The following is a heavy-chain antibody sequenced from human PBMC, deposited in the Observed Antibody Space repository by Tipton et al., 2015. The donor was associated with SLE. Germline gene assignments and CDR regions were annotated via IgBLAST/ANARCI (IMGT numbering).Heavy chain of an antibody. CDR2: IYNSGST. CDR3: ARDSLSGDNWFDP. J-gene: IGHJ5*02. CDR1: GASIRSYY. Sequence: LRLSCTVSGASIRSYYWSWIRQPPGKGLEWIGNIYNSGSTNYNPSLKSRVTMSLDTSKNQFSLKPSSVTAADTAVYYCARDSLSGDNWFDPWGQGTLVTVSS. D-gene: IGHD1-1*01. V-gene: IGHV4-59*01.